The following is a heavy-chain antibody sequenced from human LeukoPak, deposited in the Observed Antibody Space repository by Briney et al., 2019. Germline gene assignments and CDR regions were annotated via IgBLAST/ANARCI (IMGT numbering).Heavy chain of an antibody. Sequence: GASVKVSCKASGYTFTSHGISWVRQAPGQGLEWMGIINPSGGSTSYAQKFQGRVTMTRDMSTSTVYMELSSLRSEDTAVYYCARDTTGTTNWFDPWGQGTLVTVSS. D-gene: IGHD1-1*01. J-gene: IGHJ5*02. V-gene: IGHV1-46*01. CDR3: ARDTTGTTNWFDP. CDR2: INPSGGST. CDR1: GYTFTSHG.